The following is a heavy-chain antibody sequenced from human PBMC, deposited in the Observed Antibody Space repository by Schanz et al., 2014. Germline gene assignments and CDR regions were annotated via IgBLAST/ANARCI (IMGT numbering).Heavy chain of an antibody. J-gene: IGHJ4*02. D-gene: IGHD4-17*01. CDR1: GGSISSGGSS. V-gene: IGHV4-30-4*07. CDR3: ARRIWDGDYYYFDY. CDR2: IYYRGNT. Sequence: QVQLQESGPGLVKPSQTLSLTCGVSGGSISSGGSSWNWIRQPPGKGLEWIGFIYYRGNTNYNPSLTSRVTMSVDTSKNHFSLKLSSVTAADTAVYYCARRIWDGDYYYFDYWGQGTLVTVSS.